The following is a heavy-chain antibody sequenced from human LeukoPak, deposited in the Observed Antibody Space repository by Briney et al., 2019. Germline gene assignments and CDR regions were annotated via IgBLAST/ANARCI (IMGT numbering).Heavy chain of an antibody. Sequence: SETLSLTCTVSGGSITNDYYYWGWIRQPPGQELGWIGSIHYSGNTYYSPSLKSRVTISVDTSKNQFSLKLSSVTAADTAVYFCARQRNDSGYPSMSDSWGQGTLVTVSS. CDR3: ARQRNDSGYPSMSDS. D-gene: IGHD3-22*01. J-gene: IGHJ5*01. V-gene: IGHV4-39*01. CDR2: IHYSGNT. CDR1: GGSITNDYYY.